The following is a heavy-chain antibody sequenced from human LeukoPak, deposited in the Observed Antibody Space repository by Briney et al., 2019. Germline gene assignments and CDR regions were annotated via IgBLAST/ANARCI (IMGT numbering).Heavy chain of an antibody. D-gene: IGHD6-13*01. Sequence: GGSLRLSCAASGVTVSSNYMSWVRQAPGKGLEWVSVIYSGGSTYFADSVKGRFTISRDNSNNTLYLQMNNLRTEDTAVYYCARGLQQQQILGDYYYGMDVWGQGTTVTVSS. J-gene: IGHJ6*02. CDR2: IYSGGST. V-gene: IGHV3-53*01. CDR1: GVTVSSNY. CDR3: ARGLQQQQILGDYYYGMDV.